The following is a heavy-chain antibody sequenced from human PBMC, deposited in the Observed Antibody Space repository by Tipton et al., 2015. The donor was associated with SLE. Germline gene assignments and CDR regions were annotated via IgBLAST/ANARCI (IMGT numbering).Heavy chain of an antibody. Sequence: QLVQSGAEVKKPGESLRISCKGSGYSFTSYWISWVRQMPGKGLEWMGRIDPSDSYTNYSPSFQGHVTISADKSISTAYLRMNSLRAEDTAVYYCARDGAYYDNSGYYDFDYWGQGTLVTVSS. V-gene: IGHV5-10-1*01. CDR3: ARDGAYYDNSGYYDFDY. J-gene: IGHJ4*02. D-gene: IGHD3-22*01. CDR1: GYSFTSYW. CDR2: IDPSDSYT.